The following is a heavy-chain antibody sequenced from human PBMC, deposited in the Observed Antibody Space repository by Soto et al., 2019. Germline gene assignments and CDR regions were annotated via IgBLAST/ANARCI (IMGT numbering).Heavy chain of an antibody. CDR1: GGSISSSNW. D-gene: IGHD3-10*01. V-gene: IGHV4-4*02. CDR2: IYHSGST. Sequence: PSETLSLTCAVSGGSISSSNWCSWVRQPPGKGLEWIGKIYHSGSTNYNPSLKSRVTISVDKSKNQFSLKLSSVTAADTAVYYCARVYLVRGTIIRYFDYWGQGTLVT. J-gene: IGHJ4*02. CDR3: ARVYLVRGTIIRYFDY.